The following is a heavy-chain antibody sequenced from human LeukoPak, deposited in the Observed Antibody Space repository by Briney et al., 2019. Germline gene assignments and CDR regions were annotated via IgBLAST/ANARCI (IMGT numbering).Heavy chain of an antibody. CDR2: INPNSGGT. D-gene: IGHD2-21*02. CDR3: ARGTVVTAIRAAAWFDP. V-gene: IGHV1-2*02. CDR1: GYTFTGYY. J-gene: IGHJ5*02. Sequence: ASVKVSCKASGYTFTGYYMHWVRQAPGQGLEWMGWINPNSGGTNYAQKSQGRVTMTRDTSISTAYMELSRLRSDDTAVYYCARGTVVTAIRAAAWFDPWGQGTLVTVSS.